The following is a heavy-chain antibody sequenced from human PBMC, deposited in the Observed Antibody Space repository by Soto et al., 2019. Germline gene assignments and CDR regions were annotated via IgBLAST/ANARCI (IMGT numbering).Heavy chain of an antibody. CDR1: GYLFISYG. V-gene: IGHV1-18*01. Sequence: ASVKVSCKASGYLFISYGISWVRQAPGQGLEWMGRISAYNGNTNYAQNLQGRVTMTTDTSTSTAYMELRSLRSDDTAVYYCARDLDGSGSYYTDYWGPGTLVTVAS. CDR2: ISAYNGNT. CDR3: ARDLDGSGSYYTDY. J-gene: IGHJ4*02. D-gene: IGHD3-10*01.